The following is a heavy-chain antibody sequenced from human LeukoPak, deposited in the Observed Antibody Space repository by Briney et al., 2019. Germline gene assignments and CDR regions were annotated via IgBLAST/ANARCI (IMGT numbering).Heavy chain of an antibody. V-gene: IGHV1-69*04. CDR2: IIPILGIA. J-gene: IGHJ4*02. Sequence: SVEVSCKASGGTFSSYAISWVRQAPGQGLEWMGRIIPILGIANYAQKFQGRVTITADKSTSTAYMELSSLRSEDTAVYYCAREFGGDILTGYDYCGQGTLVTVSS. CDR3: AREFGGDILTGYDY. CDR1: GGTFSSYA. D-gene: IGHD3-9*01.